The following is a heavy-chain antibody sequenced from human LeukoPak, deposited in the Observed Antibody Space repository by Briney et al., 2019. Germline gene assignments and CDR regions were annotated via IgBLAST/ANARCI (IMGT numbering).Heavy chain of an antibody. CDR3: ARDKDRTSAGRCYLPDD. V-gene: IGHV3-21*01. J-gene: IGHJ4*02. CDR2: INPSSSYI. Sequence: PGGSLRLSCLASEFTFSSYNMNWVRQAPGKGLDWLSSINPSSSYINYADSVKGQLTHSRENAKNSVYLQMSSLRAEDTAVYYCARDKDRTSAGRCYLPDDWGQGTLVTVSS. D-gene: IGHD2-15*01. CDR1: EFTFSSYN.